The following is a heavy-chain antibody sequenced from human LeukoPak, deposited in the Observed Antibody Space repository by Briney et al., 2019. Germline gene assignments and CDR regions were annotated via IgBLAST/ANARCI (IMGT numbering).Heavy chain of an antibody. V-gene: IGHV3-23*01. CDR3: AKANGAIFGVAGYFDY. D-gene: IGHD3-3*02. CDR2: ISGSGGST. J-gene: IGHJ4*02. CDR1: GFTFSNYG. Sequence: RPGGSLRLSCAASGFTFSNYGMTWVRQAPGKGLEWVSGISGSGGSTYYADSVKGRFTISRDNSKNTLYLQMNSLRAEDTAVYYCAKANGAIFGVAGYFDYWGQGTLVTVSS.